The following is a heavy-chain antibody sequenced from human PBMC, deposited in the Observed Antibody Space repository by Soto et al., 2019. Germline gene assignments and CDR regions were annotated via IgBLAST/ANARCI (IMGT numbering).Heavy chain of an antibody. J-gene: IGHJ4*02. V-gene: IGHV4-30-2*01. CDR3: GKGFYGSGGPDV. CDR1: GCSITSGVYS. CDR2: MYHSGNT. Sequence: SETLSLTCAFSGCSITSGVYSWGWIRQPPGQGLEWIGYMYHSGNTYYNPSLKGRVTISLDHSRNQFSLRLNSVTAADTAIYYCGKGFYGSGGPDVWGPGTLVTVSS. D-gene: IGHD3-10*01.